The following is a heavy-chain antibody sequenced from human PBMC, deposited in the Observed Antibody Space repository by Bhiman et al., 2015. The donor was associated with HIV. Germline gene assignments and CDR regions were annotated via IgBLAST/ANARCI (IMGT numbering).Heavy chain of an antibody. CDR2: IKQDGSEK. D-gene: IGHD1-26*01. CDR1: GFSFSSYA. Sequence: EVQLLESGGGLVQPGGSLRLSCAGSGFSFSSYALSWVRQAPGKGLEWAANIKQDGSEKYYVDSVKGRFIISRDNAKNSLYLQMNSLRAEDTAVYYCARDFRSVGANDAFDIWGQGTMVTVSS. V-gene: IGHV3-7*01. J-gene: IGHJ3*02. CDR3: ARDFRSVGANDAFDI.